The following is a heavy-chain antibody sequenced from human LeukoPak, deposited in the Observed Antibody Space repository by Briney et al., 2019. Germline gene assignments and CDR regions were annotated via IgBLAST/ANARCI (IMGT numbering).Heavy chain of an antibody. CDR1: GFTFSSYG. D-gene: IGHD3-9*01. CDR2: IRYDGSNK. J-gene: IGHJ4*02. V-gene: IGHV3-30*02. CDR3: AKGYILTGHFDY. Sequence: GGSLRLSCAASGFTFSSYGMHWVRQAPGKGLEWVAFIRYDGSNKYYADSVKGRFTISRDNSKNTLYLQMNSLRAEDTAVYYRAKGYILTGHFDYWGQGTLVTVSS.